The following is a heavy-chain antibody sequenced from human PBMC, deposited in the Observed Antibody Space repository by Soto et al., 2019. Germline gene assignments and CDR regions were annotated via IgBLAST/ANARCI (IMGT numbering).Heavy chain of an antibody. CDR2: IDNAGTDS. CDR3: ARGWFGPDV. J-gene: IGHJ6*04. V-gene: IGHV3-74*01. Sequence: GGSLRLSRAAPGFTPRGRSMHWGRQAPGKGLVGVSGIDNAGTDSTYADSGKGRFTSSRDNAKNMLYLQMNSLRVEDTAVYYCARGWFGPDVWGKGTTVTVSS. CDR1: GFTPRGRS. D-gene: IGHD3-10*01.